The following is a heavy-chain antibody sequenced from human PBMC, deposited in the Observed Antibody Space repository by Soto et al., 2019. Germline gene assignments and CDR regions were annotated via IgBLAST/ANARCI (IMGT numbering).Heavy chain of an antibody. CDR3: GRSVRGHGVKYFDH. CDR1: GDSVSSNSAA. CDR2: THYRSKWYN. Sequence: SQTLSLTCVISGDSVSSNSAAWNWIRQSPSRGLEWLGRTHYRSKWYNDYAVSVRSRITINPDTSKNQFSLQLNSVTPEDTAVYYCGRSVRGHGVKYFDHWGQGTLVTVSS. D-gene: IGHD3-10*01. J-gene: IGHJ4*02. V-gene: IGHV6-1*01.